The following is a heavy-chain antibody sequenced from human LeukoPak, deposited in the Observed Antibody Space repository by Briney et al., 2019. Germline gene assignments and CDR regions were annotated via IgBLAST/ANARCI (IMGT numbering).Heavy chain of an antibody. Sequence: GGSLRLSCAASGFTFSSYAMSWVRQAPGKGLERVSAISGSGGSTYYADSVKGRFTISRDNSKNTLYLQMNSLRAEDTAVYYCAKPAGHIVVVRGAFYIWGQGTMVTVSS. CDR1: GFTFSSYA. CDR3: AKPAGHIVVVRGAFYI. CDR2: ISGSGGST. J-gene: IGHJ3*02. V-gene: IGHV3-23*01. D-gene: IGHD2-21*01.